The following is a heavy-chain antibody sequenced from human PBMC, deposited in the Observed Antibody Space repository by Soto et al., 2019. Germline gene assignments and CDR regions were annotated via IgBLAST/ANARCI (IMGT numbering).Heavy chain of an antibody. Sequence: ASVKVSCKVSGYTLTELSMHWVRQAPGKGLEWMGGFDPEDGETIYAQKFQGRVTMTEDTSTDTAYMELSSLRSEDTAVYYCATALNGYYYDSSGTLRNYWGQGALVTVSS. CDR3: ATALNGYYYDSSGTLRNY. J-gene: IGHJ4*02. V-gene: IGHV1-24*01. CDR1: GYTLTELS. D-gene: IGHD3-22*01. CDR2: FDPEDGET.